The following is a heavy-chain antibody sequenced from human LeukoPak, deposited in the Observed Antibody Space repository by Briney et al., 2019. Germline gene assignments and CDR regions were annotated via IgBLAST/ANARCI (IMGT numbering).Heavy chain of an antibody. CDR1: SDSSSSIGYY. CDR2: IYYSGST. V-gene: IGHV4-39*01. J-gene: IGHJ4*02. Sequence: SETLSLTCTVSSDSSSSIGYYWGWIRRPPGKGLEWIGSIYYSGSTYYNPSLKSRVTISVDKTKNQYTLKLSSVTAADTAVYYCARLGVVVAATQSDYWGEGRLVSVCS. CDR3: ARLGVVVAATQSDY. D-gene: IGHD2-15*01.